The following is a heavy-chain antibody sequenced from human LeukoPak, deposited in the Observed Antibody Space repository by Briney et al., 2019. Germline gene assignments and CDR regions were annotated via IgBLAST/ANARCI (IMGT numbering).Heavy chain of an antibody. D-gene: IGHD2-2*02. Sequence: SETLSLTCTVSGGSISSSDSYWGWIRQPPGKGLEWIGSMYYSGSTYYNPSLKSRVTISVETSKNQFSLKLNSVTAADTAVYYCARHPPRDCSSSSCYKRWFDPWGQGTLVTVSS. CDR3: ARHPPRDCSSSSCYKRWFDP. CDR1: GGSISSSDSY. J-gene: IGHJ5*02. V-gene: IGHV4-39*01. CDR2: MYYSGST.